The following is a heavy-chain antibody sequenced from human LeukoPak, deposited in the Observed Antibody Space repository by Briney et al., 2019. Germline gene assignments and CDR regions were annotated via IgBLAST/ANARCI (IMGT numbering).Heavy chain of an antibody. Sequence: ASVKVSCRASGYTFTSYGISWVRQAPGQGLEWMGWISAYNGNTNYAQKLQGRVTMTTDASTSTAYMELRSLRSDDTAVYYCARYGVVRGVMVPNWFDPWGQGTLVTVSS. CDR2: ISAYNGNT. J-gene: IGHJ5*02. CDR1: GYTFTSYG. D-gene: IGHD3-10*01. V-gene: IGHV1-18*04. CDR3: ARYGVVRGVMVPNWFDP.